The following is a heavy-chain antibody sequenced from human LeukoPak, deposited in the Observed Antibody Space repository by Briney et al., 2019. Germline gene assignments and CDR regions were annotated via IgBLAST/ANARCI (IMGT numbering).Heavy chain of an antibody. D-gene: IGHD3-9*01. CDR3: ARIITYYDILTGYGWFDP. J-gene: IGHJ5*02. CDR1: GYTFTIYG. Sequence: ASVKVSCKASGYTFTIYGISWVRQAPGQGLEWMGWISAYNGNTNYAQKLQGRVTMTTDTSTSTAYMELRSLRSDDTAVYYCARIITYYDILTGYGWFDPWGQGTLVTVSS. V-gene: IGHV1-18*01. CDR2: ISAYNGNT.